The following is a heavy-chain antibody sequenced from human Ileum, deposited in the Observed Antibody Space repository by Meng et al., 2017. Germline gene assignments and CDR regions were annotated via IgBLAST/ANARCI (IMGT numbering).Heavy chain of an antibody. CDR2: IYHSGAF. Sequence: QLPLQESAPELGNHSAPPPLSRACSGYHISNCWWNWVRQPPGKGLEWIGEIYHSGAFNYNPSLRSRVTISVDRSKNQLYLKLGSLTAADTAVYYCARGAIGTRPFDYWGQGTLVTVSS. V-gene: IGHV4-4*02. CDR3: ARGAIGTRPFDY. D-gene: IGHD2-21*01. J-gene: IGHJ4*02. CDR1: GYHISNCW.